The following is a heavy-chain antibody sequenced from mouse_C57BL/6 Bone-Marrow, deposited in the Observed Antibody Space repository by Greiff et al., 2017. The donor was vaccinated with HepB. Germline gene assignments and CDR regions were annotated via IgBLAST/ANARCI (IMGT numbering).Heavy chain of an antibody. V-gene: IGHV5-4*01. Sequence: EVNVVESGGGLVKPGGSLKLSCAASGFTFSSYAMSWVRQTPEKRLEWVATISDGGSYTYYPDNVKGRFTISRDNAKNNLYLQMSHLKSEDTAMYYCARDDGYYLDYWGQGTTLTVSS. J-gene: IGHJ2*01. CDR2: ISDGGSYT. CDR1: GFTFSSYA. CDR3: ARDDGYYLDY. D-gene: IGHD2-3*01.